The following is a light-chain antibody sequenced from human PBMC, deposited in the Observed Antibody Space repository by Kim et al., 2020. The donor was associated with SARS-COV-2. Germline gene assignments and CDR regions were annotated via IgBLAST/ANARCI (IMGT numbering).Light chain of an antibody. CDR1: NIEARS. CDR3: QVWDGSSDHVV. Sequence: AQGGTDRMSCGGDNIEARSVHWYQQKPGQAPILVIYFDSDRPSGIPERFSGSNSGNTATLTISRVEAADEADYYCQVWDGSSDHVVFGGGTQLTVL. CDR2: FDS. V-gene: IGLV3-21*04. J-gene: IGLJ2*01.